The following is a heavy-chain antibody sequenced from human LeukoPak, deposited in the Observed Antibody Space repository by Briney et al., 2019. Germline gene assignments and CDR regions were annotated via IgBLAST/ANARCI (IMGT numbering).Heavy chain of an antibody. CDR2: INSDGSST. J-gene: IGHJ4*02. Sequence: PGGSLRLSCAASGFTFSSYWMHWVRQAPGKGLVWVSRINSDGSSTSYADSVKGRFAISRDNAKNTLYLQMNSLRAEDTAVYYCARAASLYGDPKYYFDYWGQGTLVTVSS. V-gene: IGHV3-74*01. D-gene: IGHD3-10*02. CDR1: GFTFSSYW. CDR3: ARAASLYGDPKYYFDY.